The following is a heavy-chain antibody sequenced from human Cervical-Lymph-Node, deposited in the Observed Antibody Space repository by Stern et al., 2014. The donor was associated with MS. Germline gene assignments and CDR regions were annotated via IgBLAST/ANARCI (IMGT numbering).Heavy chain of an antibody. Sequence: EVQLVESGGGLVQPGGSLRLSCAASGFTFSTYAFSWVRQAPGKGLEWVSSISDSGVYTYYADSVKGRFTISRDNSKSMLYLEMQSLRAEDTVVYHCAKDLGRGVVVVPLYGLDVWGQGTTVTVSS. J-gene: IGHJ6*02. CDR1: GFTFSTYA. CDR3: AKDLGRGVVVVPLYGLDV. D-gene: IGHD2-2*01. V-gene: IGHV3-23*04. CDR2: ISDSGVYT.